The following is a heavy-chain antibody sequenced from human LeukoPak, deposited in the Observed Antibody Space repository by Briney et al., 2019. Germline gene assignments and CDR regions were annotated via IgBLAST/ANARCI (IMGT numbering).Heavy chain of an antibody. CDR3: AKVTYDYVWGSYET. CDR2: ISGSGDST. J-gene: IGHJ5*02. Sequence: PGGSLRLSCAASGFPFSSYVISWVRQAPGKGLEWVSAISGSGDSTYYADSVKGRFTISRDNSKNTVYLQMNSLRAEDTAVYYCAKVTYDYVWGSYETWGQGNLVTVSP. V-gene: IGHV3-23*01. D-gene: IGHD3-16*01. CDR1: GFPFSSYV.